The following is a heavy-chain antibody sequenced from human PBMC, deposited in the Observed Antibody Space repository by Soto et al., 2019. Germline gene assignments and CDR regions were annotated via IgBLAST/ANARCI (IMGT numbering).Heavy chain of an antibody. CDR3: AGGEWEPGVRGIDYYYGMDV. CDR2: INPSGGST. D-gene: IGHD3-10*01. J-gene: IGHJ6*02. Sequence: ASVKVSCKASGYTFTSYYMHWVRQAPGQGLEWMGIINPSGGSTSYAQKFQGRVTMTRDTSTSTVYMELSSLRSEDTAVYYCAGGEWEPGVRGIDYYYGMDVWGQGTTVTVSS. CDR1: GYTFTSYY. V-gene: IGHV1-46*01.